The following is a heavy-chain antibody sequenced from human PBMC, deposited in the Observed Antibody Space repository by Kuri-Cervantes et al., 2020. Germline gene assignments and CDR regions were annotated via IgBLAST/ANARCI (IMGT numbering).Heavy chain of an antibody. J-gene: IGHJ5*02. CDR3: ARHWAVVAATSWFDP. D-gene: IGHD2-15*01. CDR2: IYYSGST. Sequence: SETLSLTCTVSGGSISSSSYYWGWIRQPPGKGLEWIGSIYYSGSTYYNPSLKSRVTISVDTPKNQFSLKLSSVTAADTAVYYCARHWAVVAATSWFDPWGQGTLVTVSS. V-gene: IGHV4-39*01. CDR1: GGSISSSSYY.